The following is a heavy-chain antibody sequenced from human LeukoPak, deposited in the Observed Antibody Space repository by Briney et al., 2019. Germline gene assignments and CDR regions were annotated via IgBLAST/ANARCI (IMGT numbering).Heavy chain of an antibody. CDR1: GYSISSGYY. V-gene: IGHV4-38-2*01. CDR3: ARYYNIVVVPADAFDI. J-gene: IGHJ3*02. D-gene: IGHD2-2*01. CDR2: IYHSGST. Sequence: SETLSLTCAVSGYSISSGYYWGWIRQPPGKGLEWIGSIYHSGSTYYNPSLKSRVTISVDTSKNQFSLKLSSVTAADTAVYYCARYYNIVVVPADAFDIWGQGTMVTVSS.